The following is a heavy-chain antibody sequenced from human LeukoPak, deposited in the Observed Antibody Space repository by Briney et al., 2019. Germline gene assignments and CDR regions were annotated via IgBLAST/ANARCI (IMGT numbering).Heavy chain of an antibody. CDR2: IYTSGST. CDR3: ARQLQVCSGGSCYSGKGIDY. CDR1: GGSISSGNYY. J-gene: IGHJ4*02. Sequence: PSETLSLTCTVSGGSISSGNYYWSWIRQPAGKGLEWIGRIYTSGSTNYNPSLKSRVTISVDTSKNRFSLKLSSVTAADTAVYYCARQLQVCSGGSCYSGKGIDYWGQGTLVTVSS. V-gene: IGHV4-61*02. D-gene: IGHD2-15*01.